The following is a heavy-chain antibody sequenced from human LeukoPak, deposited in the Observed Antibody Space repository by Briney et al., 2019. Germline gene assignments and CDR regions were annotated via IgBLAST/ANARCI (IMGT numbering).Heavy chain of an antibody. CDR2: IRYDGSNK. V-gene: IGHV3-30*02. CDR1: VFTPSSYV. Sequence: VGSLRLSCAASVFTPSSYVMHCGRQGPGKGLGWVAFIRYDGSNKYYADSVKGRLTISRDNSKNTLYLQMNSLRAEDTAVYYCIAVAGTWYFQHWGQGTLVTVSS. D-gene: IGHD6-19*01. CDR3: IAVAGTWYFQH. J-gene: IGHJ1*01.